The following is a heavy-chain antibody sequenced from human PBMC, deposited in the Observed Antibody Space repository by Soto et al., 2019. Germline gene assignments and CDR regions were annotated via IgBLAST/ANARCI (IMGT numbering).Heavy chain of an antibody. D-gene: IGHD6-13*01. CDR1: GGHFVGYY. J-gene: IGHJ6*02. CDR2: INHSGST. Sequence: SETLSLTCAVYGGHFVGYYWRWIRQHPGKGLEWMGEINHSGSTNYNPSLNSRVTIPVDTSKKQFSLKLSSVTAADTTVYYYERVGAGSSWYGYYYYGMDVWGQGTTVTVSS. CDR3: ERVGAGSSWYGYYYYGMDV. V-gene: IGHV4-34*01.